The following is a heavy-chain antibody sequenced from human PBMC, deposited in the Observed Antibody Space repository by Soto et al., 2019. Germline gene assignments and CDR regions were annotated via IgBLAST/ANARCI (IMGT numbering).Heavy chain of an antibody. CDR2: ISSSGSTI. J-gene: IGHJ4*02. V-gene: IGHV3-11*01. CDR3: ARDPILYCSGGSCYSWYFDY. CDR1: GFTFSDYY. Sequence: GGSLRLSCAASGFTFSDYYMSWIRQAPGKGLEWVSYISSSGSTIYYADSVKGRFTISRDNAKNSLYLQMNSLRAEDTAVYYCARDPILYCSGGSCYSWYFDYWGQGTLVTVSS. D-gene: IGHD2-15*01.